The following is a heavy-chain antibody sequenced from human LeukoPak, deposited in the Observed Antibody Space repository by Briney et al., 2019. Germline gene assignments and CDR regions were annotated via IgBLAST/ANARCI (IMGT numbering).Heavy chain of an antibody. V-gene: IGHV4-38-2*01. D-gene: IGHD4-17*01. CDR1: GYSISSGDY. CDR2: IYHSGST. CDR3: ARNTTTTVTTQRGWFDP. Sequence: ETLSLTCAVSGYSISSGDYGGWIRQPPGRGLEGIGCIYHSGSTHYNPSLKSRVTISVDTSKNQFYLKVSSVTAADTAVYYCARNTTTTVTTQRGWFDPWGQGTLVTVSS. J-gene: IGHJ5*02.